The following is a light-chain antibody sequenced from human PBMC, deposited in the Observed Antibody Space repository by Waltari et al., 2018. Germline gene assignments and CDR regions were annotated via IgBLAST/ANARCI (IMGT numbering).Light chain of an antibody. CDR1: QSVRSY. Sequence: EIVLTQSPATPSLSPGDTATLSCRTSQSVRSYLAWYQQRPGQPPRLLNYDASNRATGVPARFRGSGSGTDFTLTISSLEAEDFAVYYCQQRSNWTPHTFGQGARLEIK. CDR3: QQRSNWTPHT. CDR2: DAS. V-gene: IGKV3-11*01. J-gene: IGKJ2*01.